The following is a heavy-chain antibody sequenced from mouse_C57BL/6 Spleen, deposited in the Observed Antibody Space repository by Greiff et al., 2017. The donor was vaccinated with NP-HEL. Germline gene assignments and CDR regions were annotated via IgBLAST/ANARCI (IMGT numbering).Heavy chain of an antibody. V-gene: IGHV14-4*01. J-gene: IGHJ3*01. CDR3: TKTAQATPAY. CDR2: IDPENGDT. CDR1: GFNIKDDY. D-gene: IGHD3-2*02. Sequence: VHVKQSGAELVRPGASVKLSCTASGFNIKDDYMHWVKQRPEQGLEWIGWIDPENGDTEYASKFQGKATITADTSSNTAYLQLSSLTSEDTAVYYCTKTAQATPAYWGQGTLVTVSA.